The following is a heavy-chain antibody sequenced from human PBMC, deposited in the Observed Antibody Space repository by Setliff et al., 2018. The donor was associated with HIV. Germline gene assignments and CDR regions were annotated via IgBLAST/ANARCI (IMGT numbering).Heavy chain of an antibody. CDR3: ANFWEVGA. CDR2: ISWNGGTI. J-gene: IGHJ5*02. Sequence: GGSLRLSCAASGFTFDDYAMHWVRQATGKGLDWFSGISWNGGTIDYADSVKGRFTISRDNARTSLYLEMSSLRAEVTAVYLCANFWEVGAWGQGTLGAVST. CDR1: GFTFDDYA. D-gene: IGHD3-3*01. V-gene: IGHV3-9*01.